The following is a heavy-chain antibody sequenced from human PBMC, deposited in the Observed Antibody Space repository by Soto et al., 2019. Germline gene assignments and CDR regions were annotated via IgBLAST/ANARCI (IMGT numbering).Heavy chain of an antibody. V-gene: IGHV1-3*01. CDR1: GYTFTSYA. J-gene: IGHJ6*02. Sequence: ASVKVSCKASGYTFTSYAMHWVRQAPGQRLEWMGWINAGNGNTKYSQKFQGGVTITRDTSASTAYMELSSLRSEDTAVYYCARTIEVRFLEWSRIYGMDVWGQGTTVTVSS. CDR2: INAGNGNT. CDR3: ARTIEVRFLEWSRIYGMDV. D-gene: IGHD3-3*01.